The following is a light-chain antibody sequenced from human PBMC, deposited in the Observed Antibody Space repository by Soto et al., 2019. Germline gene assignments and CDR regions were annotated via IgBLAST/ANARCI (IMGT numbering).Light chain of an antibody. Sequence: EIVMTQSPATLSVSPGEEATLSCMASHSVSGNLAWYQQKPGQAPRLLNYGVSTRATGISARFSGSGSGTEFTLTIASLQSEDVAIYYCQQYKNWLATFGQGTKVEIK. CDR3: QQYKNWLAT. CDR1: HSVSGN. V-gene: IGKV3-15*01. CDR2: GVS. J-gene: IGKJ2*01.